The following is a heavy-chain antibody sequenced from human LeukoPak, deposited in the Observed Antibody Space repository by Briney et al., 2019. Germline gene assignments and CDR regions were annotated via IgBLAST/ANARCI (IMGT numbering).Heavy chain of an antibody. CDR1: GFTFSSYA. CDR3: AKPLYSGSLYYFDY. J-gene: IGHJ4*02. V-gene: IGHV3-23*01. Sequence: GGSLRLSCAASGFTFSSYAMNWVRQAPGKGLEWVSAISASGGSTYYADSVKGRFTISRDNSKNTLYLQMNSLRAEDTAVYYCAKPLYSGSLYYFDYWGQETLVTVSS. D-gene: IGHD1-26*01. CDR2: ISASGGST.